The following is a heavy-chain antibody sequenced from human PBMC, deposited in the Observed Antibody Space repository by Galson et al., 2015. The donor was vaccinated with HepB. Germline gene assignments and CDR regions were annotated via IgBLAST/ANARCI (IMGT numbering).Heavy chain of an antibody. CDR2: ISAYNGHT. J-gene: IGHJ5*02. CDR3: ARGPVVVVVGANPNNWFDP. CDR1: GYRFSRYS. D-gene: IGHD2-15*01. V-gene: IGHV1-18*01. Sequence: SVKVSCKAAGYRFSRYSISWVRQAPGQGLEWMGWISAYNGHTKYARKLQGRVTLTTDSSTSTAYMELRSLRSDDTAVYFCARGPVVVVVGANPNNWFDPWGQGTLVTVSA.